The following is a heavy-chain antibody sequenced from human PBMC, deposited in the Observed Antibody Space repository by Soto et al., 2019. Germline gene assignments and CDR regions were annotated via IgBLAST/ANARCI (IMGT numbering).Heavy chain of an antibody. CDR2: IYPGDSDT. CDR1: GYRLTNYW. J-gene: IGHJ6*02. Sequence: PGESLKISCKGSGYRLTNYWIGWVRQMPGKGLEWMGIIYPGDSDTRYSPSFQGQVTISADKSISTAYPQWSSLKASDTAMYYCTTSATGDYYYYAMDVWGQGTTVTVSS. D-gene: IGHD1-1*01. V-gene: IGHV5-51*01. CDR3: TTSATGDYYYYAMDV.